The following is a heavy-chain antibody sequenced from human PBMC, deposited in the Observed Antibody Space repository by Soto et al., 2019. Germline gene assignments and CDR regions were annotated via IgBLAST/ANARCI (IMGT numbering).Heavy chain of an antibody. CDR1: GYTFNTYG. CDR3: ATRRRMATILGPNNWFDP. J-gene: IGHJ5*02. V-gene: IGHV1-18*01. D-gene: IGHD5-12*01. Sequence: ASVKVSCKTSGYTFNTYGINWVRQAPGQGLELMGWISAYDGKTTYAEKFQGRVTMTEDTSTDTAYMELSSLRSEDTAVYYCATRRRMATILGPNNWFDPWGQGTLVTVSS. CDR2: ISAYDGKT.